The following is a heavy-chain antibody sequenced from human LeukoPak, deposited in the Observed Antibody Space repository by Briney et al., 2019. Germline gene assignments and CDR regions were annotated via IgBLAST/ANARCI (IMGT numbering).Heavy chain of an antibody. V-gene: IGHV3-74*01. Sequence: GGSLRLSCEASGFVFSSYWMHWVRQVPGKGLEWVPRIYKEEETIAYADSMKGRFTISRDNVKNKLYLQMDSLRVDDTGVYYCVRGSGNCYGKTMGIFWGQGTLVVVSS. D-gene: IGHD2-21*01. CDR2: IYKEEETI. CDR1: GFVFSSYW. J-gene: IGHJ4*02. CDR3: VRGSGNCYGKTMGIF.